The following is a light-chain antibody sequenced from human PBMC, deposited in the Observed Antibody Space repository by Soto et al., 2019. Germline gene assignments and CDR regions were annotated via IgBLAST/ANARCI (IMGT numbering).Light chain of an antibody. Sequence: QSVLTQPPSVSGAPGQRVTISCTGSSSNIGAGFGVHWYQQVPGRAPKLLIYGNNRRPSGVPDRFSGSKSGTSASLAISRLQSDDEADYYCASWDDSLNGLYVFGTGTKVTVL. J-gene: IGLJ1*01. CDR3: ASWDDSLNGLYV. CDR1: SSNIGAGFG. V-gene: IGLV1-40*01. CDR2: GNN.